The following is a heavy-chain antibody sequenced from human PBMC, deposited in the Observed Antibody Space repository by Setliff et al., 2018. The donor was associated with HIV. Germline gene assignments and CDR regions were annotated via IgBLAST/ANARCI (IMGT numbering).Heavy chain of an antibody. D-gene: IGHD3-3*01. J-gene: IGHJ3*02. CDR1: GGSISSGTYY. CDR3: ARQSGYTRGWDIFGVVAGSFDI. CDR2: IYYGGNT. Sequence: SETLSLTCSVSGGSISSGTYYWGWIRQPPGKGLEWIGTIYYGGNTYYRPSLKSRVTISVDTSTNQFSLRLNSVTAADTAVYFCARQSGYTRGWDIFGVVAGSFDIWGQGTMVTVSS. V-gene: IGHV4-39*01.